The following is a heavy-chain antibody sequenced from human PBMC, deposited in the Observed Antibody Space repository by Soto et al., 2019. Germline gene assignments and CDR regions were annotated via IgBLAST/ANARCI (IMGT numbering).Heavy chain of an antibody. CDR2: ISYDGNYK. D-gene: IGHD3-22*01. Sequence: GGSLRLSCAASGFTFSSYGMHWVRQAPGKGLEWVAIISYDGNYKHHADSVKGRFTISRDNSKNTLYLQMNSLRAEDTAVYYCGKVSTYYYDSTFDYWGQGTLVNVSS. V-gene: IGHV3-30*18. CDR1: GFTFSSYG. J-gene: IGHJ4*02. CDR3: GKVSTYYYDSTFDY.